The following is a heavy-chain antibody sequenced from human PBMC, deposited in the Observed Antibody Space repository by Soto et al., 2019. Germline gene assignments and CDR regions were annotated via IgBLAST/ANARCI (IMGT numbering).Heavy chain of an antibody. D-gene: IGHD6-13*01. CDR1: GGSISSYC. CDR3: ASSFSSSWTDFDY. Sequence: SETLSLTCTVSGGSISSYCWSWIRQPPGKGLEWIGYIYYSGSTNYNPSLKSRVTISVDTSKNQFSLKLSSVTAADTAVYYCASSFSSSWTDFDYWGQGTLLTVSS. V-gene: IGHV4-59*01. CDR2: IYYSGST. J-gene: IGHJ4*02.